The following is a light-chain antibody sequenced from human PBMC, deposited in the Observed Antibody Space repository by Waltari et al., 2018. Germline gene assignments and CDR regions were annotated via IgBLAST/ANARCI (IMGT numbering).Light chain of an antibody. J-gene: IGKJ3*01. V-gene: IGKV4-1*01. CDR1: KSVLYNSNNKNY. CDR3: QQYYTTPFT. Sequence: DIVMTQSPVSLAVSLGERATINCKSSKSVLYNSNNKNYLAWYQQKPGQPPKLLIYWASTRESGVPDRFSGSGSGTDFTLTVSSLQAEDVAVYYCQQYYTTPFTFGPGTKVDI. CDR2: WAS.